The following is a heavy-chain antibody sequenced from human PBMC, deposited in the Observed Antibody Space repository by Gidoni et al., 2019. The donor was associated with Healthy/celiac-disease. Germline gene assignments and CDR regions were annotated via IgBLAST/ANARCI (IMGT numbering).Heavy chain of an antibody. J-gene: IGHJ5*02. Sequence: EVQLLESGGGLVQPGGSLRLSCAASGFTCSSYAMSWVRQAPGKGLEWVSAISGSGGSTYRADSVKGRYNISRDNSKNTLYLQMNSLGAEDTAVYYCAKQGWELPNWFDPWGQGTLVTVSS. D-gene: IGHD1-26*01. CDR3: AKQGWELPNWFDP. CDR2: ISGSGGST. CDR1: GFTCSSYA. V-gene: IGHV3-23*01.